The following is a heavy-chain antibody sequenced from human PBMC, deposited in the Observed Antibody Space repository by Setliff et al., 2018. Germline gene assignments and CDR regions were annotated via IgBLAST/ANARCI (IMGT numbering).Heavy chain of an antibody. D-gene: IGHD2-21*01. CDR2: VYFNGAT. CDR1: GVSINSGVYY. V-gene: IGHV4-31*03. J-gene: IGHJ4*02. Sequence: SETLSLTCTVSGVSINSGVYYWSWIRQHPGQGLEWIGHVYFNGATSYNPSLESRISISIDTSKSLFSLNLRSVTAADTAVYYCARQISIAHFDYLGQGTLVTVSS. CDR3: ARQISIAHFDY.